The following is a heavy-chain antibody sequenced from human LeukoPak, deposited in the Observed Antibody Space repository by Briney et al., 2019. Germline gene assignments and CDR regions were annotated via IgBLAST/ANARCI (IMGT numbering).Heavy chain of an antibody. CDR3: AKAPGYYDSSGYFPS. V-gene: IGHV3-23*01. J-gene: IGHJ5*02. Sequence: PGGSLRLSCAASGFTFSSYVMSWVRQAPGKGLEWVSDISGSGGSKYYADFVKGRFTISRDNSKNTLYLQMNSLRAEDTAVYYCAKAPGYYDSSGYFPSWGQGILVTVSS. D-gene: IGHD3-22*01. CDR2: ISGSGGSK. CDR1: GFTFSSYV.